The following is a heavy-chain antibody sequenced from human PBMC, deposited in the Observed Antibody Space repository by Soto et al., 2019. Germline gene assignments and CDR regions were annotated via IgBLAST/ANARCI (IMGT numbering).Heavy chain of an antibody. CDR1: GFTFRTYG. V-gene: IGHV3-30*18. CDR3: AKEAPGGWHFFDT. Sequence: VGSLRLSCAASGFTFRTYGMHWVRQAPGKGLEWVAFISDDGSQKYYGDSVKGRFTISRDNSKNTLSLRMISLRTEDTSVYYCAKEAPGGWHFFDTWGQGTLVTSPQ. CDR2: ISDDGSQK. D-gene: IGHD6-19*01. J-gene: IGHJ4*02.